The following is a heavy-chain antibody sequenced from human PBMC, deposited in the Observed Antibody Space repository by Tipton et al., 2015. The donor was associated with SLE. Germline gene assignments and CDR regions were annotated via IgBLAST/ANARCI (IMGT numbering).Heavy chain of an antibody. V-gene: IGHV4-4*02. D-gene: IGHD3-10*01. CDR2: INHSGST. CDR3: ARGSGVSVRRFDS. J-gene: IGHJ4*02. Sequence: TLSLTCAVSGGSISSSNWWSWVRQPPGKGLEWIGEINHSGSTNYNPSLKSRVTISVDTSKNQFSLMLSSVSAADAAVYYCARGSGVSVRRFDSWGQGTLVTVSS. CDR1: GGSISSSNW.